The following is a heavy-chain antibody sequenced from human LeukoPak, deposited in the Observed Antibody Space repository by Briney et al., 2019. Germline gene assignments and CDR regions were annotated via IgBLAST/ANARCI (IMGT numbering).Heavy chain of an antibody. CDR1: GFTFSSYA. Sequence: GGSLRLSCAASGFTFSSYAMSWVRQAPGKGLEWVSAISGSGGSTYYADSVKGRFTISRGNSKNTLYLQMNSLRAEDTAVYYCAKKDTAMVSPLDYWGQGTLVTVSS. V-gene: IGHV3-23*01. CDR3: AKKDTAMVSPLDY. D-gene: IGHD5-18*01. J-gene: IGHJ4*02. CDR2: ISGSGGST.